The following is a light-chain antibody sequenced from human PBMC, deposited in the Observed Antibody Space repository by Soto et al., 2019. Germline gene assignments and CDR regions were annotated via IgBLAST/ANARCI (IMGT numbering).Light chain of an antibody. CDR2: DNN. Sequence: QSVLTQPPSVSGAPGQRVTISCSGSSSNIGAGYDVHWYQQLPGTAPKLLIYDNNNRPSGVPDRFSGSQSGTSASLAITGLQVEDEADYYCQSYDSSLPAAVFGGGTKLTVL. CDR3: QSYDSSLPAAV. V-gene: IGLV1-40*01. CDR1: SSNIGAGYD. J-gene: IGLJ3*02.